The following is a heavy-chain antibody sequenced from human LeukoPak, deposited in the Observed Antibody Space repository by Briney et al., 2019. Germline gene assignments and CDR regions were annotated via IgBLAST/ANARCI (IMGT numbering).Heavy chain of an antibody. Sequence: GGSLRLSCAASGFTFSSYAMYWVRQAPGKGLEWVANIKQDGSEKYYVDSVKGRFTISRDNAKNSLYLQMNSLRAEDTAVYYCARCWAVAGTRWFDPWGQGTLVTVSS. CDR1: GFTFSSYA. D-gene: IGHD6-19*01. CDR2: IKQDGSEK. V-gene: IGHV3-7*03. J-gene: IGHJ5*02. CDR3: ARCWAVAGTRWFDP.